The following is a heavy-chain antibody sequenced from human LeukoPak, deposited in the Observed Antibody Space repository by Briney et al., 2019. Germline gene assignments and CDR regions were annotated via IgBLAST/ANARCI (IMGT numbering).Heavy chain of an antibody. Sequence: GASVKVSCKASGYTFTSYGISWVRQAPGQGLEWMGWISAYNGNTNYAQNLQGRVTMTTDTSTSTAYMELRSLRSDDTAVYYCARDPSYDILTGYYTSYYYYYMDVWGKGTTVTISS. J-gene: IGHJ6*03. CDR1: GYTFTSYG. V-gene: IGHV1-18*01. D-gene: IGHD3-9*01. CDR3: ARDPSYDILTGYYTSYYYYYMDV. CDR2: ISAYNGNT.